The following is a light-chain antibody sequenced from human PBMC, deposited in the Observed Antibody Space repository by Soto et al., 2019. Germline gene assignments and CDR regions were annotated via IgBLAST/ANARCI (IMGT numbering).Light chain of an antibody. J-gene: IGLJ2*01. V-gene: IGLV2-11*01. Sequence: QSALTQPRSVSWSPGQSVTISCTGTSSDVGGYNYVSWYQQHPGKAPKLMIYDVSKRPSGVPDRFSGSKSGNTASLTISGLQAEDEADYYCCSYAGSYTFGGVFGGGTKLTVL. CDR1: SSDVGGYNY. CDR3: CSYAGSYTFGGV. CDR2: DVS.